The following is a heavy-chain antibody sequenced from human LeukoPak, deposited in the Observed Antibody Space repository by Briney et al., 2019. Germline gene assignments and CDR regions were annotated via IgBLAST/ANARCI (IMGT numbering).Heavy chain of an antibody. CDR2: IRGDGMTT. V-gene: IGHV3-74*01. CDR1: GFTFSSYW. J-gene: IGHJ4*02. Sequence: GGSLRLSCAASGFTFSSYWMNWVRQAPGKGLVWVSRIRGDGMTTTYADSVKGRFTISRDNAKNTLYLQMNSLRVEDTAIYYCTRARPIDYWGQGTLVTVSS. CDR3: TRARPIDY.